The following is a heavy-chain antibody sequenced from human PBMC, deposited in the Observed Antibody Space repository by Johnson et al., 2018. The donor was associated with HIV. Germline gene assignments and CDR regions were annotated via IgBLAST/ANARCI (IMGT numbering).Heavy chain of an antibody. D-gene: IGHD3-22*01. J-gene: IGHJ3*02. CDR1: GFTFSDYY. CDR3: ARDMFGRYYYDSSGYSDDAFDI. Sequence: QMQLVESGGGLVQPGGSLRLSCAASGFTFSDYYMSWIRQAPGKGLEWVSYISSSGSTIYYADSVTGRFTISSDTAKNSLYLQINSLRAEDTAVYYCARDMFGRYYYDSSGYSDDAFDIWGQGTMVTVSS. V-gene: IGHV3-11*04. CDR2: ISSSGSTI.